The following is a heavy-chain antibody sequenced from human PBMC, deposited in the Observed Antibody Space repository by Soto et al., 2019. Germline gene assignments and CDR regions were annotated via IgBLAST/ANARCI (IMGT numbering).Heavy chain of an antibody. CDR2: IYYSGRT. CDR3: ATNPSGFGEYYFDY. J-gene: IGHJ4*01. D-gene: IGHD3-10*01. CDR1: GGPLRRYC. V-gene: IGHV4-59*08. Sequence: SQTFSVRCSVSGGPLRRYCWSGFRQPPGKGLEWIGYIYYSGRTTYNPSLQSRATISIDTSKTQFSLKLSSLTAADTAMYYCATNPSGFGEYYFDYWGQGSLVTVS.